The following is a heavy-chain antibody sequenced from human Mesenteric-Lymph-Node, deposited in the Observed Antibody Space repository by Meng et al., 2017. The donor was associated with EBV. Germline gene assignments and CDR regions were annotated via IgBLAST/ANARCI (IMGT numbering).Heavy chain of an antibody. V-gene: IGHV4-34*01. J-gene: IGHJ4*02. CDR2: IDHSGSN. CDR3: ARVDYTKSLPFDY. CDR1: GGSFNDYS. D-gene: IGHD2-2*02. Sequence: VPHQQCGAGVLKPSEPWSLTGAGYGGSFNDYSWTWIRQPPGKGLEWIGEIDHSGSNNYNPSLKSRVTMAVDTSKNQFSLKLASVTAADTAVYYCARVDYTKSLPFDYWGRGTLVTVSS.